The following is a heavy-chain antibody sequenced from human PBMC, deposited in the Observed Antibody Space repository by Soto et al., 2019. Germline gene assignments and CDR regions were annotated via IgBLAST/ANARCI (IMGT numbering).Heavy chain of an antibody. Sequence: QVQLVESGGGVVQPGRSLRLSCAASGFTFSSYGMHWVRQAPGKVLEWVAVISYDGSNKYYADSVKGRVTISRDNSKNTLYLQMNSMRGEDTAVYYCAKAPSQDYAFDIWGQGTMVTVSS. CDR2: ISYDGSNK. V-gene: IGHV3-30*18. D-gene: IGHD2-15*01. J-gene: IGHJ3*02. CDR1: GFTFSSYG. CDR3: AKAPSQDYAFDI.